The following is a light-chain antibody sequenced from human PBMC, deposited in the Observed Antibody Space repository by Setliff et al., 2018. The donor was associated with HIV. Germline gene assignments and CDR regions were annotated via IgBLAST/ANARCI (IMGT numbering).Light chain of an antibody. V-gene: IGLV2-23*02. J-gene: IGLJ1*01. CDR1: SSDLGTYNL. CDR3: CSYAGSSTYV. CDR2: EVS. Sequence: ALTQPASVSGSPGQSITISCNGTSSDLGTYNLVSWYQQHPGKAPKLMIYEVSKRPSGVSNRFSGSKSGNTASLTISGLQAEDEADYYCCSYAGSSTYVFGTGTKVTVL.